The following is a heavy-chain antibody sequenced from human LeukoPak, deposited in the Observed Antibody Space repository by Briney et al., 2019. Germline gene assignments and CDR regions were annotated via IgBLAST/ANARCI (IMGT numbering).Heavy chain of an antibody. CDR2: INPSGGST. CDR3: ARVLTYYDILTGYSTYYFDY. D-gene: IGHD3-9*01. Sequence: GASVKVSCKASGYTFTSYYMHWVRQAPGQGLEWMGIINPSGGSTSYAQKFQGRVTMTRDTSTSTVYMELSSLRPEDTAVYYCARVLTYYDILTGYSTYYFDYWGQGTLVTVSS. CDR1: GYTFTSYY. V-gene: IGHV1-46*01. J-gene: IGHJ4*02.